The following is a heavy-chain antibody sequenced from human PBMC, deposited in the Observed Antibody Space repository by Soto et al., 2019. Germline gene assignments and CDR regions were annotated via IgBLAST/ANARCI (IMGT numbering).Heavy chain of an antibody. D-gene: IGHD1-7*01. CDR2: VYVSDSET. V-gene: IGHV5-51*01. CDR1: GDYSSSYW. Sequence: ESLKLSCRGSGDYSSSYWIDLVRQMSGKGLEWLGSVYVSDSETKYSPSFQGQVTISADKSISTAYLQWSSLKASDTAMYYCARHPRNSPEWTRWGQGTLVTV. CDR3: ARHPRNSPEWTR. J-gene: IGHJ4*02.